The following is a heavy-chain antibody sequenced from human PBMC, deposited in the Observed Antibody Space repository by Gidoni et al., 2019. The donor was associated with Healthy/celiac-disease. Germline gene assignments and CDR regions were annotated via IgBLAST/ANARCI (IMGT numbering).Heavy chain of an antibody. CDR3: ARDQTLKWIQLWRGYGMDV. CDR2: IIPIFGTA. CDR1: GGTFSSYA. J-gene: IGHJ6*02. Sequence: QVQLVQSGAEVKKPGSSVKVSCKASGGTFSSYAISWVRQAPGQGLEWMGGIIPIFGTANYAQKFQGRVTITADESTSTAYMELSSLRSEDTAVYYCARDQTLKWIQLWRGYGMDVWGQGTTVTVSS. D-gene: IGHD5-18*01. V-gene: IGHV1-69*01.